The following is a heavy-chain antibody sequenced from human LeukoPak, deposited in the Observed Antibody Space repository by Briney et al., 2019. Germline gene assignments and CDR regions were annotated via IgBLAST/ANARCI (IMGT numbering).Heavy chain of an antibody. V-gene: IGHV3-21*01. CDR3: ARDDVTAIGLVQYDAFDI. CDR1: GFTFSSYS. J-gene: IGHJ3*02. Sequence: GGSLRLSCAASGFTFSSYSMNWVRQAPGKGLEWVSSISSSSSYIYYADSVKGRFTISRGNAKNSLYLQMNSLRAEDTAVYYCARDDVTAIGLVQYDAFDIWGQGTMVTVSS. CDR2: ISSSSSYI. D-gene: IGHD2-21*02.